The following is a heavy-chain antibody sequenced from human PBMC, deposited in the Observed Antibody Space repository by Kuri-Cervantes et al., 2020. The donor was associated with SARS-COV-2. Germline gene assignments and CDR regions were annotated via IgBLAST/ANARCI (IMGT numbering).Heavy chain of an antibody. V-gene: IGHV3-23*01. J-gene: IGHJ4*02. CDR1: GFTFSSYA. CDR3: ARHTQGDN. CDR2: ISGSGSST. Sequence: GESLKISCAASGFTFSSYAMSWVRQAPGKGLEWVSAISGSGSSTNYADSVKGRFTISRDNAKNMLYLQMNSLRAEDTAVYYCARHTQGDNWGQGTLVTVSS.